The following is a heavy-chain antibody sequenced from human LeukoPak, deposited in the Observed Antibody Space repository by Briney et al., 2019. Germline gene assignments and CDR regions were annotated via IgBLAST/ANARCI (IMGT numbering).Heavy chain of an antibody. CDR2: INVSSGGT. Sequence: ASVTVSCKASEHTFTRYFMQWVRQAPGQGLEWMGWINVSSGGTHYAQKFQGRVSMTSDTSIATAYMELSGLRCDDTAVYYCASYSDSPKEFDKWGQGTLVSVSS. CDR3: ASYSDSPKEFDK. D-gene: IGHD1-26*01. CDR1: EHTFTRYF. V-gene: IGHV1-2*02. J-gene: IGHJ4*02.